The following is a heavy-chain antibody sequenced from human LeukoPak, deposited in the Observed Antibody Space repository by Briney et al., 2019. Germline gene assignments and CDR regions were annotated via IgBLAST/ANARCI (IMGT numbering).Heavy chain of an antibody. D-gene: IGHD3-9*01. CDR2: ISGSGGST. Sequence: GGSLRLSCAASGFTFSSYAMSWVRQAPGKGLEWVSAISGSGGSTYYADSVKGRFTISGDNSKNTLYLQMNSLRAEDTAVYYCAKDSDILTGYPSGYWGQGTLVTVSS. CDR3: AKDSDILTGYPSGY. V-gene: IGHV3-23*01. CDR1: GFTFSSYA. J-gene: IGHJ4*02.